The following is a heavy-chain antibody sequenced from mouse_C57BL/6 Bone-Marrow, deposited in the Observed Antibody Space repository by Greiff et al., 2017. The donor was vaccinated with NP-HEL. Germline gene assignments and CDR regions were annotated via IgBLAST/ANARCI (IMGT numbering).Heavy chain of an antibody. CDR2: IDPEDGET. V-gene: IGHV14-2*01. Sequence: VQLKESGAELVKPGASVKLSCTASGFNIKDYYMHWVKQRTEQGLEWIGRIDPEDGETKYAPKFQGKATITADTSSNTAYLQLSSLTSEDAAVYYCAGDYYYGSSYLDYGGQGTTLTVSA. CDR3: AGDYYYGSSYLDY. J-gene: IGHJ2*01. D-gene: IGHD1-1*01. CDR1: GFNIKDYY.